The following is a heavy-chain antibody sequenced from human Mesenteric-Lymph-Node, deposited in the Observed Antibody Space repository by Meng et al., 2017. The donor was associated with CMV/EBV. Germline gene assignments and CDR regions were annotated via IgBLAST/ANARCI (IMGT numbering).Heavy chain of an antibody. CDR3: ARDLIFARPLSPHYFDY. CDR2: MNPNSGNT. J-gene: IGHJ4*02. CDR1: GYTFTSYD. D-gene: IGHD6-6*01. V-gene: IGHV1-8*01. Sequence: ASVKVSCKASGYTFTSYDINWVRQATGQGLEWMGWMNPNSGNTGYAQKLQGRVTMTTDTSTSTAYMELRSLRSDDTAVYYCARDLIFARPLSPHYFDYWGQGTLVTVSS.